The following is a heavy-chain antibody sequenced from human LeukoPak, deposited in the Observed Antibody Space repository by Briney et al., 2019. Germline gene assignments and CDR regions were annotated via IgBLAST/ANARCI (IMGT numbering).Heavy chain of an antibody. CDR1: GGSISGGSYY. V-gene: IGHV4-61*02. CDR3: ARAEYSSGPREDAFDI. D-gene: IGHD6-19*01. Sequence: PSQTLSLTCTVSGGSISGGSYYWRWVRQPAGKVLEWIGRIYTSGSNNYNPSLKSRVTRSVDTSKNQFSLKLSSVTAADTAVYYCARAEYSSGPREDAFDIWGQGTMVTVSS. CDR2: IYTSGSN. J-gene: IGHJ3*02.